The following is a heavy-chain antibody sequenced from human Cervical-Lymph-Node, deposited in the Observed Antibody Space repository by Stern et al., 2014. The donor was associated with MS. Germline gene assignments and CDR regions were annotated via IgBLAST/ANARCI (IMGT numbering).Heavy chain of an antibody. CDR2: ISHCGST. CDR3: ARAGLYDY. Sequence: QVQLEESGPGLVKPSGTLSLTCTVSGGSIDGSDWWRWVRQPPREGLEWVGDISHCGSTNYNPSFMSRLHITYEKPNDQFSLNLSSVTAADSAVYYCARAGLYDYWGQGTLVTVSS. D-gene: IGHD2/OR15-2a*01. V-gene: IGHV4-4*02. CDR1: GGSIDGSDW. J-gene: IGHJ4*02.